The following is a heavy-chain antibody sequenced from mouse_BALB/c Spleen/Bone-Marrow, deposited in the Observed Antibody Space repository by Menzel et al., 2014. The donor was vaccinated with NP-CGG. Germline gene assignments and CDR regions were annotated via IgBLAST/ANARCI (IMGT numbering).Heavy chain of an antibody. J-gene: IGHJ4*01. V-gene: IGHV5-17*02. CDR1: GFTFSSFG. Sequence: DVKLQESGGGLVRPGGSRKLSCAASGFTFSSFGMHWVRQAPEKGLEWVAYISGGSSIIYYADTVKGRFTISRGNPKNTLFLQMTSLRSEDTAIYYCARKDYFGYAAMDYWGQGTSVTASS. CDR2: ISGGSSII. D-gene: IGHD1-2*01. CDR3: ARKDYFGYAAMDY.